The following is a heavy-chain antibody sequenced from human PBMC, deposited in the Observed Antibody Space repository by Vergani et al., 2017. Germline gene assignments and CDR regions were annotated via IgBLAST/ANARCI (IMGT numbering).Heavy chain of an antibody. CDR2: INPSGGHI. CDR3: ARGDYGILTGYRY. V-gene: IGHV1-46*03. D-gene: IGHD3-9*01. J-gene: IGHJ4*02. CDR1: GYTFSNDY. Sequence: QVQVVQSGAEVKKSGASVKVSCKTSGYTFSNDYMHWVRQAPGQGLEWMGIINPSGGHINYAQKFQGRVTMTRDTSTSTVYMELSSLRSEDTAIYYCARGDYGILTGYRYWGQGTLVTVSA.